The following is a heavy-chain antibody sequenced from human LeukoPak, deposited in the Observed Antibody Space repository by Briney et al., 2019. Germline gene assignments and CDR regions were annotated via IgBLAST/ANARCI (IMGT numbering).Heavy chain of an antibody. D-gene: IGHD4-23*01. CDR2: IFRIGST. CDR3: ARDFYGGNSDYFDY. V-gene: IGHV4-38-2*02. Sequence: PSETLSLTCTVSGFSITTGYYWAWIRQPPGKRLEWIGTIFRIGSTYYNPSLKSRVTISVDTSKNQFSLKLSSVTAADTAVYYCARDFYGGNSDYFDYWGQGTLVTVSS. J-gene: IGHJ4*02. CDR1: GFSITTGYY.